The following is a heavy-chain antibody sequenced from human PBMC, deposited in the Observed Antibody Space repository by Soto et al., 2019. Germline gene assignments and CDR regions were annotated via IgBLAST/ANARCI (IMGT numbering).Heavy chain of an antibody. J-gene: IGHJ6*02. Sequence: HPGGSLRLSCVASGFTFDHVMHWVRQLPGKGLEWVGHISWDGYSIGYGGSVRGRFTISRDNAKNTLYLQMNSLRPEDTALYYCARSWSGSTSGRVDVWGQGTTVTVSS. CDR1: GFTFDHV. D-gene: IGHD3-3*01. V-gene: IGHV3-9*01. CDR3: ARSWSGSTSGRVDV. CDR2: ISWDGYSI.